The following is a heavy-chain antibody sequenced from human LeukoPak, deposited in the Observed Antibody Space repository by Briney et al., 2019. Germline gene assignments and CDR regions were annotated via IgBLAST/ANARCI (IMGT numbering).Heavy chain of an antibody. CDR2: IYYSGST. CDR1: GGSISSYY. V-gene: IGHV4-59*08. Sequence: SETLSLTCTVSGGSISSYYWSWIRQPPGMGLEWIGYIYYSGSTNYNPSLKSRVTISVDTSKNQFSLKLSSVTAADTAVYYCARIMVRGVIATPYFDYWGQGTLVTVSS. J-gene: IGHJ4*02. CDR3: ARIMVRGVIATPYFDY. D-gene: IGHD3-10*01.